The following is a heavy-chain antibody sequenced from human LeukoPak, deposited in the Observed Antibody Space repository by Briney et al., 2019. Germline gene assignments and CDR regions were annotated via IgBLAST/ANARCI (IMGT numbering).Heavy chain of an antibody. D-gene: IGHD5-18*01. CDR2: ISSTSYTI. Sequence: GGSLRLSCAASGFTFSSYSMNWVRQAPGKGLEWVSYISSTSYTIYYADSVKGRFTISRDNAKNSLYLQMSSLRAEDAAVYYCARALRGYSYGPFDYWGQGTLVTVSS. V-gene: IGHV3-48*04. CDR1: GFTFSSYS. J-gene: IGHJ4*02. CDR3: ARALRGYSYGPFDY.